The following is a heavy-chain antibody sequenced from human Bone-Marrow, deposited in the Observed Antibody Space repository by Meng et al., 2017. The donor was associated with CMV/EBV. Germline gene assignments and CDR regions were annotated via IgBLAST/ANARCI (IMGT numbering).Heavy chain of an antibody. CDR1: GGTFSSYA. D-gene: IGHD3-3*01. CDR2: IIPILGIA. J-gene: IGHJ4*02. Sequence: SVKVSCKASGGTFSSYAISWVRQAPGQGLEWMGGIIPILGIANYAQKFQGRVTITADKSTSTAYMELSSLRSEDTAVYYCARDPSKVRFLEWLLSSIDYWGQGTLVTVSS. CDR3: ARDPSKVRFLEWLLSSIDY. V-gene: IGHV1-69*10.